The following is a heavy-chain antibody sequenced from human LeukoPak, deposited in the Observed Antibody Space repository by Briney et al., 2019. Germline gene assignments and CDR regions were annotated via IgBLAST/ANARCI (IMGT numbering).Heavy chain of an antibody. Sequence: ASVKVSCKASGYTFIGYYYYMHWVRQAPGQGLEWMGWMNPNSGNTGYAQKFQGRVTMTRNTSISTAYMELSSLRSEDTAVYYCAIVLRYFDWGWDYYYMDVWGKGTTVTISS. D-gene: IGHD3-9*01. CDR3: AIVLRYFDWGWDYYYMDV. CDR2: MNPNSGNT. J-gene: IGHJ6*03. CDR1: GYTFIGYYYY. V-gene: IGHV1-8*02.